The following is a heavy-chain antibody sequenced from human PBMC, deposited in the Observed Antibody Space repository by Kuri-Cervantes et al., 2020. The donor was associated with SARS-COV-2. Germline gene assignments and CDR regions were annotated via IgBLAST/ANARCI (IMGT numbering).Heavy chain of an antibody. CDR1: GFTVSSNY. Sequence: GGSLRLSCAASGFTVSSNYMSWVRQAPGKGLEWVSAISGSGGSTYYADSVKGRFTISRDNSKNTLYLQMNSLRAEDTAVYYCARVWTYCSSTSCYDAFDIWGQGTMVTVSS. D-gene: IGHD2-2*01. J-gene: IGHJ3*02. CDR2: ISGSGGST. V-gene: IGHV3-53*01. CDR3: ARVWTYCSSTSCYDAFDI.